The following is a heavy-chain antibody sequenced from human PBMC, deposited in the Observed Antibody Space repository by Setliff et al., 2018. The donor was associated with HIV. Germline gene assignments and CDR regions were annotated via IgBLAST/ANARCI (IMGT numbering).Heavy chain of an antibody. D-gene: IGHD3-22*01. J-gene: IGHJ4*02. V-gene: IGHV4-59*01. Sequence: SETLSLTCSISGGSISFYYWNWLRQTPGKGLEWIAYTFDNGNTHYNPSLESRVTLSLDTSRNLFSLRLASVTAADTAVYYCARDPGDDDRKFNHWGQGALVTVSS. CDR1: GGSISFYY. CDR2: TFDNGNT. CDR3: ARDPGDDDRKFNH.